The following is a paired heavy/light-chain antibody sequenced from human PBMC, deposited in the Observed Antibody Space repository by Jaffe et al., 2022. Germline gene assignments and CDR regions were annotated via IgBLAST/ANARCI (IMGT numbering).Light chain of an antibody. CDR1: SGSIASNY. CDR3: QSYDSSNLWV. CDR2: EDN. J-gene: IGLJ3*02. Sequence: NFMLTQPHSVSESPGKTVTISCARSSGSIASNYVQWYQQRPGSSPTTVIYEDNRRPSGVPDRFSGSIDSSSNSASLTISRLKTEDEADYYCQSYDSSNLWVFGGGTKLTVL. V-gene: IGLV6-57*01.
Heavy chain of an antibody. CDR1: GFTFSNYG. CDR2: FSGSSSIS. D-gene: IGHD4-17*01. J-gene: IGHJ4*02. Sequence: EVQLLESGGGLVQPGGSLRLSCAASGFTFSNYGMAWVRQAPGKGLEWVSSFSGSSSISYYADSVKGRFTISRDSSKNTLSLQMNSLRADDTAVYYCAKGRRPYGDYVDYWGQGTLVTVSS. V-gene: IGHV3-23*01. CDR3: AKGRRPYGDYVDY.